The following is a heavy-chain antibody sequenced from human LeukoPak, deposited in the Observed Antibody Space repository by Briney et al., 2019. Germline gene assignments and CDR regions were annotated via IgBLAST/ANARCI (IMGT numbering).Heavy chain of an antibody. CDR1: DGSITNYY. CDR2: IHSSGNT. Sequence: PSETLSLTCTVSDGSITNYYWSWSRQPAGKGLEWIGRIHSSGNTHYHPSFQSRVTMSVDTSKNQFSLNLSSVTAADTAVYYCARTGYTGYDFDYWGQGTLVTVSS. CDR3: ARTGYTGYDFDY. J-gene: IGHJ4*02. V-gene: IGHV4-4*07. D-gene: IGHD5-12*01.